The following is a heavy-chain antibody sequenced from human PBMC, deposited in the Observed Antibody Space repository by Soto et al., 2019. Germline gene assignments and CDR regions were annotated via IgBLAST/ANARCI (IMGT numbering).Heavy chain of an antibody. V-gene: IGHV1-3*01. CDR3: ARGVWVRASGNYYLIS. CDR1: GFVFTYHA. D-gene: IGHD3-10*01. J-gene: IGHJ5*02. Sequence: QVLLVQSGAEVEKPGASVRVSCRTSGFVFTYHAIHWARQAPGQRLAWVGWVNAGNGHTKYSQNFQGRVTLTRDTSTTTVYMEWSSLRYEDTAVFYCARGVWVRASGNYYLISWGQGTLVTVSS. CDR2: VNAGNGHT.